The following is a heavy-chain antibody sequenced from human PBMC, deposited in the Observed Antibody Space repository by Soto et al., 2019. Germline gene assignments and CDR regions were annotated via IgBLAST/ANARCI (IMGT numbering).Heavy chain of an antibody. CDR2: IIPIFGTA. D-gene: IGHD3-22*01. CDR1: GGTFSSYA. J-gene: IGHJ4*02. Sequence: QVQLVQSGAEVKKPGSSVKVSCKASGGTFSSYAISWVRQAPGQGLEWMGGIIPIFGTANYAQKFQGRVTITADESTSTAYMELSSLRSADTAVYYCATARNYYDSSGYPIGGYYFDYWGQGTLVTVSS. CDR3: ATARNYYDSSGYPIGGYYFDY. V-gene: IGHV1-69*12.